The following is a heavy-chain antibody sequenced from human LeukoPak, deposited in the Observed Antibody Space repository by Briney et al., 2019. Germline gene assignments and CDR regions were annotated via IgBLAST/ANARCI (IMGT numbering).Heavy chain of an antibody. J-gene: IGHJ4*02. Sequence: SETLSLTCTVSGGPISSSSYYWGWIRQPPGKGLEWIGSIYYSGSTYYNPSLKSRVTISVDTSKNQFSLKLSSVTAADTAVYYCARGYSSWANYYFDYWGQGTLVTVSS. V-gene: IGHV4-39*07. CDR3: ARGYSSWANYYFDY. CDR1: GGPISSSSYY. D-gene: IGHD6-13*01. CDR2: IYYSGST.